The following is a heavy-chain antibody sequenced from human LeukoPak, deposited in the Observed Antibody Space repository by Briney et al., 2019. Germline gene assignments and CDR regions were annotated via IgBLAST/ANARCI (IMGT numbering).Heavy chain of an antibody. CDR3: AKGAYYYDSSGYYPFDY. V-gene: IGHV3-9*01. CDR2: ISWNSDSI. J-gene: IGHJ4*02. D-gene: IGHD3-22*01. CDR1: GFTFDDYA. Sequence: PGRSLRLSCAASGFTFDDYAMHWVRQAPGKGLEWVSSISWNSDSIGYADSVKGRFTISRDNAKNSLYLQMNSLRAEDTALYYCAKGAYYYDSSGYYPFDYWGQGTLVTVSS.